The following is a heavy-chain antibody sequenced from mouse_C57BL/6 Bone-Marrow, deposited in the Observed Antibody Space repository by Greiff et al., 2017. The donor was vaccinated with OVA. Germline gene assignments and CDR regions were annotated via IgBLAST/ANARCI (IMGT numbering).Heavy chain of an antibody. V-gene: IGHV1-42*01. CDR1: GYSFTGYY. J-gene: IGHJ2*01. CDR2: INPSTGGT. Sequence: EVHLVESGPELVKPGASVKISCKASGYSFTGYYMNWVKQSPEKSLEWIGEINPSTGGTTYNQKFKAKATLTVDKSSSTAYMQLKSLTSEDSAVYYCAQLRPYFDYWGQGTTLTVSS. D-gene: IGHD3-2*02. CDR3: AQLRPYFDY.